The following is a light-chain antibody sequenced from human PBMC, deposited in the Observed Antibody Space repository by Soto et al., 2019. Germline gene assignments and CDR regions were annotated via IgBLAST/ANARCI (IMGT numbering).Light chain of an antibody. CDR1: SSDVGGYNY. CDR3: SSYTSSTLAVL. J-gene: IGLJ2*01. V-gene: IGLV2-14*01. Sequence: QSALTQPASVSGSPGQSITISCTGTSSDVGGYNYVSWYQQHPGKAPKLMIYEVSNRPSGVSIRFSGSKSGNTASLTISGLLADDEADYYCSSYTSSTLAVLFGGGTKLTVL. CDR2: EVS.